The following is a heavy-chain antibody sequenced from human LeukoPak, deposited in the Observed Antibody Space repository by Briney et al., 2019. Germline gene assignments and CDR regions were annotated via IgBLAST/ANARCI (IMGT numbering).Heavy chain of an antibody. Sequence: SETLSLTCTVSGGSISSSSYYWGWIRQPPGTGLEWIGSIYYSGSTYYNPSLKSRVTISVDTSKNQFSLKLSSVTAAGTAVYYCGATSLKQWLQKANWGQGTLVTVSS. J-gene: IGHJ1*01. CDR1: GGSISSSSYY. D-gene: IGHD6-19*01. CDR3: GATSLKQWLQKAN. V-gene: IGHV4-39*01. CDR2: IYYSGST.